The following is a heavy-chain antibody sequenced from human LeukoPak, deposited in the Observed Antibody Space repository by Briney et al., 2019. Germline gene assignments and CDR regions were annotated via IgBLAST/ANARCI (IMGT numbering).Heavy chain of an antibody. V-gene: IGHV4-38-2*01. CDR1: GYSISSGYY. D-gene: IGHD5-12*01. CDR3: ARLASLGGYDYYFDY. CDR2: IYHSGST. Sequence: SETLSLTCAVSGYSISSGYYWGWIRQPPGKGLEWIGSIYHSGSTNYNPSLKSRVTISVDTSKNQFSLKLSSVTAADTAVYYCARLASLGGYDYYFDYWGQGTLVTVSS. J-gene: IGHJ4*02.